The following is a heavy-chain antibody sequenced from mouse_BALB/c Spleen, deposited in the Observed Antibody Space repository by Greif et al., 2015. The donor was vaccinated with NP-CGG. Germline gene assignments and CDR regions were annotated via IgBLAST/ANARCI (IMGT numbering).Heavy chain of an antibody. CDR1: GFTFSSFG. CDR2: ISSGSSTI. J-gene: IGHJ2*01. CDR3: ARGGGRGYFDY. D-gene: IGHD3-3*01. V-gene: IGHV5-17*02. Sequence: EVKLQESGGGLVQPGGSRKLSCAASGFTFSSFGMHWVRQAPEKGLEWVAYISSGSSTIYYADTVKGRFTISRDNPKNTLFLQMTSLRSEDTAMYYCARGGGRGYFDYWGQGTTLTVSS.